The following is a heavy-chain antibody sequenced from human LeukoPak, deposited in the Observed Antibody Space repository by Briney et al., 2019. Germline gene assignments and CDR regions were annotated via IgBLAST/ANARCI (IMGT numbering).Heavy chain of an antibody. CDR1: GYTFTGYY. D-gene: IGHD5-18*01. CDR2: INPNSGGT. CDR3: ARGGYSYGHYYYYYYMDV. J-gene: IGHJ6*03. Sequence: ASVKVSCKASGYTFTGYYMHWVRQAPGQGLEWMEWINPNSGGTNYAQKFQGRVTMTRDTSISTAYMELSRLRSDDTAVYYCARGGYSYGHYYYYYYMDVWGKGTTVTVSS. V-gene: IGHV1-2*02.